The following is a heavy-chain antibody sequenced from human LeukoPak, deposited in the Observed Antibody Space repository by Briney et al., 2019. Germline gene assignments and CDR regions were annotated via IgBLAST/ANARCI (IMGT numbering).Heavy chain of an antibody. J-gene: IGHJ3*02. CDR2: ISYDGSNK. V-gene: IGHV3-30*03. CDR1: KFSFSSYG. Sequence: QTGGSLRLSCAASKFSFSSYGMHWVRQAPGKGLEWVTVISYDGSNKYYADSVKGRFTISRDNSKNTLYLQMNSLRAEDTAVYYCARDPRGGIIVAGLYADDAFDIWGQGTMVTVSS. CDR3: ARDPRGGIIVAGLYADDAFDI. D-gene: IGHD6-19*01.